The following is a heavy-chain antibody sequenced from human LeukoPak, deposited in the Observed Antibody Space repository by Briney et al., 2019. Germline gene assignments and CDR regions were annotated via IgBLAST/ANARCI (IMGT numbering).Heavy chain of an antibody. V-gene: IGHV1-18*01. CDR1: GYTFTSYG. J-gene: IGHJ3*02. D-gene: IGHD3-16*01. Sequence: ASVKVSCKASGYTFTSYGISWVRQAPGQGLEWMGWISAYNGNTNYAQKLQGRVTITTSTSISTAYMELSSLRSEDTAVYYCARSIWDAFDIWGQGTMVTVSS. CDR2: ISAYNGNT. CDR3: ARSIWDAFDI.